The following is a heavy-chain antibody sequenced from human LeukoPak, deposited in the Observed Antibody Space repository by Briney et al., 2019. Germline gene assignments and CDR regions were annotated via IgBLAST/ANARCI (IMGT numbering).Heavy chain of an antibody. J-gene: IGHJ4*02. D-gene: IGHD6-13*01. CDR2: ISGSGGST. V-gene: IGHV3-23*01. CDR3: AKDRAYSSSWYDY. Sequence: GGSLRLSCAASGFTFSSYAMSWVRQAPGKGLEWVSGISGSGGSTYYADSVKGRFTISRDNSKNTLFLQMNSLRAEDTAVYYCAKDRAYSSSWYDYWGQGTLVTVAS. CDR1: GFTFSSYA.